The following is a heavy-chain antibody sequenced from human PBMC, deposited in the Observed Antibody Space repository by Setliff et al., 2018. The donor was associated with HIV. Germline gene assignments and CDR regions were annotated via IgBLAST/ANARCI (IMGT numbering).Heavy chain of an antibody. CDR1: GFTFSSYA. CDR3: AKSFGGVTMVRGVKANWFDP. J-gene: IGHJ5*02. CDR2: ISGSGGST. V-gene: IGHV3-23*01. D-gene: IGHD3-10*01. Sequence: GGSLRLSCAASGFTFSSYAMSWVRQAPGKGLEWVSAISGSGGSTYYADSVKGRFTISRDNSKNTLYLQMNSLRAEDTAVYYCAKSFGGVTMVRGVKANWFDPWGQGTLVTVSS.